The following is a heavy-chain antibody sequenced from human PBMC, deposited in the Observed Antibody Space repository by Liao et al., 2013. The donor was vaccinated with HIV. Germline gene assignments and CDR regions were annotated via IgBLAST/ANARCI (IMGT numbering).Heavy chain of an antibody. V-gene: IGHV4-59*12. CDR2: IYYSGST. J-gene: IGHJ6*03. CDR1: GGSISSYY. Sequence: QVQLQESGSGLVKPSETLSLTCTISGGSISSYYWSWIRQPPGKGLEWIGYIYYSGSTNYNPSLKSRVTISVDTSKNQFSLKLSSVTAADTAVYYCARGSHYYMDVWGKGHGHRL. CDR3: ARGSHYYMDV.